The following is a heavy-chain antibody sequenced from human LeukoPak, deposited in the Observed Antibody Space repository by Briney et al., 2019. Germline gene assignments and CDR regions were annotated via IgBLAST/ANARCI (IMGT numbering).Heavy chain of an antibody. CDR2: ISWNSGSI. V-gene: IGHV3-9*01. CDR3: AKDLWGFVY. D-gene: IGHD7-27*01. CDR1: GFTFDDYA. Sequence: GRSLRLSCAASGFTFDDYAMHWVRQAPGKGLEWVSGISWNSGSIGYADSVKGRFTISRDNAKNSLYLQMNSLRAEDTALYYCAKDLWGFVYWGQGTLVTVSS. J-gene: IGHJ4*02.